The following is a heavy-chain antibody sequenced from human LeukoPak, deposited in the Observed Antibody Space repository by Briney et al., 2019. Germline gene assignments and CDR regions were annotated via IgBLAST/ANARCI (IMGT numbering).Heavy chain of an antibody. CDR3: TTDEDWNYARKDV. Sequence: GGSLRLSCAASGFTFTSYAMSWVRQVPGKGLEWVGQTVSEIDGGTTDYATGVKGIFTITRDDTKSKQYQQMNSQKMEDKDGYYCTTDEDWNYARKDVWGQGAPVIVSS. J-gene: IGHJ6*02. CDR1: GFTFTSYA. D-gene: IGHD1-7*01. V-gene: IGHV3-15*04. CDR2: TVSEIDGGTT.